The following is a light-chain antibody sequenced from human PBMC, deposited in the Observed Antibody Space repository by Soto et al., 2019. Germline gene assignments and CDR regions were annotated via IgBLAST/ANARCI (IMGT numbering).Light chain of an antibody. V-gene: IGLV2-23*02. J-gene: IGLJ2*01. CDR3: CSYAGSGNYWI. Sequence: QSVLTQPASVSGSPGQSITISCTGTNNDVGAFHLVSWYQQHPVKAPKLIIFGVTERPSGASNRFSGSKSANTASLTISGLQAEDEGDYYCCSYAGSGNYWIFGGGTKLTVL. CDR1: NNDVGAFHL. CDR2: GVT.